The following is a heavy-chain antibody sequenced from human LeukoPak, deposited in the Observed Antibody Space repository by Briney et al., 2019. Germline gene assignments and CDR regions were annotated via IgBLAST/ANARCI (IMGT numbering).Heavy chain of an antibody. CDR2: IIPIFGTA. J-gene: IGHJ6*02. Sequence: FSVTVSCKASGYTFTGYYMHWVRLAPGQGLEWMGGIIPIFGTANYAQKFQGRVTITADESTSTAYMELSSLRSEDTAVYYCARVQLERLHYYYYGMDVWGQGTTVTVSS. CDR3: ARVQLERLHYYYYGMDV. V-gene: IGHV1-69*13. CDR1: GYTFTGYY. D-gene: IGHD1-1*01.